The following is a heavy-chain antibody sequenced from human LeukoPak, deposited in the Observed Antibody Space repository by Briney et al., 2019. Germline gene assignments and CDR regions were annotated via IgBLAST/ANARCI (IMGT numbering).Heavy chain of an antibody. CDR3: ARVYVDIVATCPSLLDY. Sequence: SETLSLTCTVSGGSISSSSYYWGWIRQPPGKGLEWIGSIYYSGSTYYNPSLKSRVTISVDTSKNQFSLKLSSVTAADTAVYYCARVYVDIVATCPSLLDYWGQGTLVTVSS. CDR2: IYYSGST. D-gene: IGHD5-12*01. CDR1: GGSISSSSYY. J-gene: IGHJ4*02. V-gene: IGHV4-39*07.